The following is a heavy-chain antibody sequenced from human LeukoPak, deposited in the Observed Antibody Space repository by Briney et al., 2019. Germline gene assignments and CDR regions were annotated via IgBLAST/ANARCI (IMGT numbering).Heavy chain of an antibody. CDR3: ARDHLEWLLPDAFDI. J-gene: IGHJ3*02. CDR1: GFTFSSYS. CDR2: ISSSSSYI. Sequence: GGSLRLSCAASGFTFSSYSMNWVRQAPGKGLEWVSSISSSSSYIYYADSVKGRFTISRDNAKNSLYLQMNSLRAEDTAVYYCARDHLEWLLPDAFDIWGQGTMVTVSS. V-gene: IGHV3-21*01. D-gene: IGHD3-3*01.